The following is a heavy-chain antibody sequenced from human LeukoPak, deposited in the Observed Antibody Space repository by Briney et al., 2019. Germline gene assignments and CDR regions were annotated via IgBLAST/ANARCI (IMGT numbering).Heavy chain of an antibody. D-gene: IGHD4-17*01. CDR2: IIPIFGTP. CDR1: GGTFSNYA. CDR3: ARWAIYGDYGDY. V-gene: IGHV1-69*06. Sequence: SVKVSCKASGGTFSNYAISWMRQAPGQGLEWMGGIIPIFGTPNYAQKFQGRVTITADKSSSTAYMELTRLRSDDTAVYYCARWAIYGDYGDYWGQGSLVTVSS. J-gene: IGHJ4*02.